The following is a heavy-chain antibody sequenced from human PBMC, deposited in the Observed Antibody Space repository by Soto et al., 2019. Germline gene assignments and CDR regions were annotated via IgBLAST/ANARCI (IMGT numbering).Heavy chain of an antibody. J-gene: IGHJ4*02. CDR2: AYFSGGNT. Sequence: PXATLTLTCSVSGDSMRGYHFYWGWIRQAPGKGLEWIGSAYFSGGNTYYSPSLKSRVSISVDTSKNEFSLRLTSLTAADTAVYFCAYGSSSAWIDYWGQGTLVTVSS. CDR1: GDSMRGYHFY. CDR3: AYGSSSAWIDY. V-gene: IGHV4-39*01. D-gene: IGHD6-25*01.